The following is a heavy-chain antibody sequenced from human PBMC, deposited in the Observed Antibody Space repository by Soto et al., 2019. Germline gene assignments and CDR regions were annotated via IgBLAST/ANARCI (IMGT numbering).Heavy chain of an antibody. CDR3: AREMGACSDSSCYPGPYDS. Sequence: WGSLRLSCSASVFTFTSYSMNWFRQGQGQGLEWVSYITSKSTTIKYADSVKGRFTVSRDNAKNSLYLQLNSLRDEDTAVYYCAREMGACSDSSCYPGPYDSWGQGTLVTVSS. D-gene: IGHD3-16*01. J-gene: IGHJ5*02. CDR1: VFTFTSYS. V-gene: IGHV3-48*02. CDR2: ITSKSTTI.